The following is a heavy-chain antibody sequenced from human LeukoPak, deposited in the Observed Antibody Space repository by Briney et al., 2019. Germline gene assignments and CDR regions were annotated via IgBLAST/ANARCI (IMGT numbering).Heavy chain of an antibody. CDR2: IYYSGNT. J-gene: IGHJ5*02. CDR1: GGSVSSGSYY. D-gene: IGHD4-23*01. CDR3: ASDYGGTVFDP. Sequence: SETLFLTCTVSGGSVSSGSYYWSWIRQPPGKGLEWIGYIYYSGNTNYNPSLKSRVTISVDTSKNQFSLKLSSVTAADTAVYYCASDYGGTVFDPWGQGTLVTVSS. V-gene: IGHV4-61*01.